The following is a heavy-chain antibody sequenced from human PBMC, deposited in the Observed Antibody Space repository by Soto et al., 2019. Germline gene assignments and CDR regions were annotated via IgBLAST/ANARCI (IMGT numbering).Heavy chain of an antibody. Sequence: QVQLQQWGAGLLKPSETLSLTCAVYGGSFSGYYWSWIRQPPGKGLEWIGEINHSGSTNYNPSLKSRVTISVDTSKNQFSLKLSSVTAADTAVYYCATSGCIAVAFDYWGQGTLVTVSS. D-gene: IGHD6-19*01. J-gene: IGHJ4*02. CDR1: GGSFSGYY. CDR2: INHSGST. CDR3: ATSGCIAVAFDY. V-gene: IGHV4-34*01.